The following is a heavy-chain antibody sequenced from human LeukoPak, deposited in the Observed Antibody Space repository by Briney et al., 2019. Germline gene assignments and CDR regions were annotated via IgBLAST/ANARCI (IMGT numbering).Heavy chain of an antibody. Sequence: GGSLRPSCAASGFTFSSYWMSWVRQAPGKGLEWVANIKQDGSEKYYVDSVKGRFTISRDNAKNSLYLQMNSLRAEDTAVYYCARNLPFTIFGVVIDYYGMDVWGQGTTVTVSS. V-gene: IGHV3-7*01. D-gene: IGHD3-3*01. CDR1: GFTFSSYW. CDR2: IKQDGSEK. J-gene: IGHJ6*02. CDR3: ARNLPFTIFGVVIDYYGMDV.